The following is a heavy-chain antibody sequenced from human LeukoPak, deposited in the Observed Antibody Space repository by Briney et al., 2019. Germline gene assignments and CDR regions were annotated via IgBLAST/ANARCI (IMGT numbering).Heavy chain of an antibody. D-gene: IGHD3-22*01. Sequence: GGSLRLSCAASGFTFSNAWMSWVRQAPGKGLEWVAVISYDGSNKYYADSVKGRFTISRDNSKNTLYLQMNSLRAEDTAVYYCARDQSIADSSGYWAYYFDYWGQGTLVTVSS. CDR3: ARDQSIADSSGYWAYYFDY. V-gene: IGHV3-30-3*01. CDR2: ISYDGSNK. CDR1: GFTFSNAW. J-gene: IGHJ4*02.